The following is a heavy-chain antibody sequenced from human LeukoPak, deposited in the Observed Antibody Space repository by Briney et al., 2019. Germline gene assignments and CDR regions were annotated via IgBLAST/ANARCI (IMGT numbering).Heavy chain of an antibody. CDR1: GFTFSTYW. CDR3: ATGTEMDRGVIINGHLDY. J-gene: IGHJ4*02. D-gene: IGHD3-10*01. CDR2: MNQCGNEK. Sequence: PGGSLRLSCAASGFTFSTYWMNWVRQAPGKGLEWVANMNQCGNEKYYVDSVKGRFTISRDNGKNSLYLEMNSLRAEDTAVYYCATGTEMDRGVIINGHLDYWGQGTLVTASS. V-gene: IGHV3-7*01.